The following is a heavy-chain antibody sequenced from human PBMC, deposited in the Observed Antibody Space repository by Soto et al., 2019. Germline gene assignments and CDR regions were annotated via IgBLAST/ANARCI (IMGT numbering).Heavy chain of an antibody. Sequence: SAQVYFKASGYTFTGYYMHWVRQAPGQGLEWMGWINPNSGGTNYAQKFQGRVTMTRDTSISTAYMELSRLRSDDTAVYYCASIAAAGTEYYWFDPWGQGTLVTVSS. CDR3: ASIAAAGTEYYWFDP. D-gene: IGHD6-13*01. CDR1: GYTFTGYY. V-gene: IGHV1-2*02. CDR2: INPNSGGT. J-gene: IGHJ5*02.